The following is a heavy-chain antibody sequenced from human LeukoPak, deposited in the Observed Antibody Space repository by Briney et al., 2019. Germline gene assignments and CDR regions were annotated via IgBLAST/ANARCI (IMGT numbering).Heavy chain of an antibody. J-gene: IGHJ4*02. CDR1: GYSFTSYW. V-gene: IGHV5-51*01. CDR3: ARHVSGTYSQLGY. D-gene: IGHD1-26*01. CDR2: IYPGDSDT. Sequence: GESLKISCKGSGYSFTSYWIGWVRQMPGKGPEWMGIIYPGDSDTRYSPSFRGQVTISADKSISTAYLQWSSLKASDTAMYYCARHVSGTYSQLGYWGQGTLVTVSS.